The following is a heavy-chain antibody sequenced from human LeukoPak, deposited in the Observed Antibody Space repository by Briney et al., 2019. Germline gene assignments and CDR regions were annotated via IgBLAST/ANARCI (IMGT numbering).Heavy chain of an antibody. Sequence: SVKVSCKASGYTFTSYDINWVRQATGQGLEWMGWMNPNSGNTGYAQKFQGRVTMTRNTSISTAYMELSSLRSEDTAVYYCARGPVSKTYYDFWSGYYTPDYWGQGTLVTVSS. V-gene: IGHV1-8*01. CDR1: GYTFTSYD. D-gene: IGHD3-3*01. CDR3: ARGPVSKTYYDFWSGYYTPDY. CDR2: MNPNSGNT. J-gene: IGHJ4*02.